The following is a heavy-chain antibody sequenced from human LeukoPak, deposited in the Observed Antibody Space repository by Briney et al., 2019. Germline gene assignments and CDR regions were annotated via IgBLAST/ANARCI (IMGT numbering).Heavy chain of an antibody. D-gene: IGHD3-3*01. CDR3: ARDFTPEWFDIH. V-gene: IGHV3-30*04. CDR2: ISYDGSDE. J-gene: IGHJ4*02. CDR1: GLAFSSYS. Sequence: GGSLRLSCVASGLAFSSYSMHWVRQAPGKGLEWVGVISYDGSDEYYTDSVKGRFTISRDNSKNTVYLQMNSLRADDTAVYYCARDFTPEWFDIHWGQGTLVTVSS.